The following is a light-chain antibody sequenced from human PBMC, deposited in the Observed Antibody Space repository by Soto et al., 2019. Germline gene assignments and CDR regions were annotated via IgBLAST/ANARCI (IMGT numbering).Light chain of an antibody. Sequence: SVLTQPPSASGTPGQRVTISCSGSSSNIGSNYVYWYQQLPGTAPKLLIYSNNQRLSGVPDRFSGSKSGTSASLAISGLRSEDEADYYCAAWDDSLSGVVFGGGTKLTVL. V-gene: IGLV1-47*02. CDR2: SNN. J-gene: IGLJ2*01. CDR3: AAWDDSLSGVV. CDR1: SSNIGSNY.